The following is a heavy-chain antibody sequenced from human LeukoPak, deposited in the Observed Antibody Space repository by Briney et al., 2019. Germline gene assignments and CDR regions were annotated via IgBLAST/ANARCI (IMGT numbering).Heavy chain of an antibody. J-gene: IGHJ5*02. Sequence: SETLSLTCAVYGGSFSGYYWSWIRQPPGKGLEWIGEINHSGSTNYNPSLKSRVTISVDTSKNQFSLKLSSVTAADTAVYYCARAPLRFLEWSHNWFDPWGQGTLVTVSS. CDR1: GGSFSGYY. D-gene: IGHD3-3*01. CDR3: ARAPLRFLEWSHNWFDP. CDR2: INHSGST. V-gene: IGHV4-34*01.